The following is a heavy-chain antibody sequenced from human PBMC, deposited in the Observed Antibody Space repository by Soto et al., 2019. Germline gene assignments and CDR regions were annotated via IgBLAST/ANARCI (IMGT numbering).Heavy chain of an antibody. J-gene: IGHJ4*02. CDR3: AKDLRGGAAAGLFDY. CDR2: ITSSGGST. CDR1: GFTFRSYA. V-gene: IGHV3-23*01. D-gene: IGHD6-13*01. Sequence: GGSLRLSCSASGFTFRSYAMSWVRQAPGKGLDWVSAITSSGGSTYYADSVKGRFTISRDNSKNTLYLQMNSLRAEDTAIYYCAKDLRGGAAAGLFDYWGQGTLVTVSS.